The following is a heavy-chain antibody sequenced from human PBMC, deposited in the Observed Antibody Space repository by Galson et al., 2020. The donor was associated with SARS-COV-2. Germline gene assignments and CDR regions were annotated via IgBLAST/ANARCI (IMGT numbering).Heavy chain of an antibody. Sequence: GSLRLSCAASGFTFSSYGMHWVRQAPGKGLEWVAVIWYDGSNKYYADSVKGRFTISRDNSKNTLYLQMNSLRAEDTAVYYCARAATYDYIWGSQGAPAYAFDIWGQGTMVTVSS. J-gene: IGHJ3*02. CDR1: GFTFSSYG. D-gene: IGHD3-16*01. CDR3: ARAATYDYIWGSQGAPAYAFDI. CDR2: IWYDGSNK. V-gene: IGHV3-33*01.